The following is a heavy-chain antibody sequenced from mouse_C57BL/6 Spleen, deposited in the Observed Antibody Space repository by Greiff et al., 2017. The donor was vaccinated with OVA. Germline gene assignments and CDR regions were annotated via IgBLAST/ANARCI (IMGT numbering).Heavy chain of an antibody. D-gene: IGHD3-2*02. Sequence: LKESGPGLVKPSQSLSLTCSVTGYSITSGYYWNWIRQFPGNKLEWMGYISYDGSNNYNPSLKNRISITRDTSKNQFFLKLNSVTTEDTATYYCARDQGAMDYWGQGTSVTVSS. CDR3: ARDQGAMDY. V-gene: IGHV3-6*01. J-gene: IGHJ4*01. CDR2: ISYDGSN. CDR1: GYSITSGYY.